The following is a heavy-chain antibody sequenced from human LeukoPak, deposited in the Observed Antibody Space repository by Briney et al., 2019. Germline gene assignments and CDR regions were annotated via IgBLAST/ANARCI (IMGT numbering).Heavy chain of an antibody. CDR1: GFTFSSYS. CDR3: ARSVGYWWNYGMDV. V-gene: IGHV3-21*01. CDR2: ISSSSSYI. D-gene: IGHD2-15*01. Sequence: GGSLRLSCAASGFTFSSYSMNWVRQAPGKGLEWVSSISSSSSYIYYADSVKGRFTISRDNAKNSLYLQMNSLRAEDTAVYYCARSVGYWWNYGMDVWGQGTTVTVSS. J-gene: IGHJ6*02.